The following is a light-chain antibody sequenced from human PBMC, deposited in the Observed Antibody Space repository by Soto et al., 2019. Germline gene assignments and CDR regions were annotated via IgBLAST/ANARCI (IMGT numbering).Light chain of an antibody. V-gene: IGLV1-44*01. CDR2: SNN. Sequence: QSVLTQPPSASGTPGQRVSISCSGSGSNIGSNSVNWYQQLPGAAPKLLIYSNNQRPSGVPDRFSGSKSGASASLAISGLQSEDEAEYYCAAWDDSLDGYVFGTGTKVTVL. CDR3: AAWDDSLDGYV. J-gene: IGLJ1*01. CDR1: GSNIGSNS.